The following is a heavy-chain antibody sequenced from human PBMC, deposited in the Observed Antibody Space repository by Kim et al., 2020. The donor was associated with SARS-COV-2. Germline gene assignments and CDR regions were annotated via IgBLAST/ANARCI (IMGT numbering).Heavy chain of an antibody. J-gene: IGHJ2*01. V-gene: IGHV4-39*07. CDR1: GGSISSSSYY. CDR2: IYYSGST. CDR3: ARDDIMAAAGRLSGWYFDL. Sequence: SETLSLTCTVSGGSISSSSYYWGWIRQPPGKGLEWIGSIYYSGSTYYNPSLKSRVTISVDTSKNQFSLKLSSVTAADTAVYYCARDDIMAAAGRLSGWYFDLWGRGTLVTVSS. D-gene: IGHD6-13*01.